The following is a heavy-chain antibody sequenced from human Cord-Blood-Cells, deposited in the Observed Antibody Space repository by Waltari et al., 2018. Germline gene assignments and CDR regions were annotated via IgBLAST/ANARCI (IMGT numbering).Heavy chain of an antibody. Sequence: QVQLVQSGAEVKKPGSSVKVSCKASGGTFRRYAISSVRQAPGQGLEWMGGIIPIFGTANYAQKFQGRVTITADESTSTAYMELSSLRSEDTAVYYCARDYSGSYYGVDYWGQGTLVTVSS. CDR3: ARDYSGSYYGVDY. J-gene: IGHJ4*02. V-gene: IGHV1-69*01. CDR2: IIPIFGTA. D-gene: IGHD1-26*01. CDR1: GGTFRRYA.